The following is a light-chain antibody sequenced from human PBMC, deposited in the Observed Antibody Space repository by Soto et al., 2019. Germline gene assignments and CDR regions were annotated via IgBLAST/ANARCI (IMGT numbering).Light chain of an antibody. CDR2: AAS. Sequence: DLQMTQSPSSLSASVGDRVTITCRASQSISSYLNWYQQKPGKAPKLLIYAASSLQSGVPSRFSGSGSGTDFTLTISSLQPEDFATYYCQQSYSTLLTFGGGTKXXIK. J-gene: IGKJ4*01. CDR3: QQSYSTLLT. V-gene: IGKV1-39*01. CDR1: QSISSY.